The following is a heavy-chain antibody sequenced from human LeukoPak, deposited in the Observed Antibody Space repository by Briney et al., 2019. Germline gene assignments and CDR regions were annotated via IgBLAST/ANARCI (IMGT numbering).Heavy chain of an antibody. J-gene: IGHJ5*02. CDR1: GFTFGSYS. D-gene: IGHD2/OR15-2a*01. CDR3: ARGKTSQNIVTRKTYNWFDP. CDR2: ISSSSSYI. Sequence: GGSLRLSCAASGFTFGSYSMNWVRQAPGKGLEWVSSISSSSSYIYYADSVKGRFTISRDNAKNSLYLQMKSLRAEDTAVYYCARGKTSQNIVTRKTYNWFDPWGQGTLVTVSS. V-gene: IGHV3-21*01.